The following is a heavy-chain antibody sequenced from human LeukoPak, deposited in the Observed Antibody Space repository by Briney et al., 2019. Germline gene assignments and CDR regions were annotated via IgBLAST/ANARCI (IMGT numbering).Heavy chain of an antibody. D-gene: IGHD5-12*01. J-gene: IGHJ6*03. V-gene: IGHV4-39*07. CDR2: IYYSGST. CDR3: AREVASPSYYYYHYMDV. CDR1: GGSISSSSYY. Sequence: SETLSLTCTVSGGSISSSSYYWGWIRQPPGKGLEWIGSIYYSGSTYYNPSLKSRVTISVDTSKNQFSLKLSSVTAADTAVYYCAREVASPSYYYYHYMDVWGKGTTVTISS.